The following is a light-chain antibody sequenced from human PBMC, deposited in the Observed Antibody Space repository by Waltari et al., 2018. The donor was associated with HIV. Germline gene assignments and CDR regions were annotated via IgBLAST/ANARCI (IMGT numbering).Light chain of an antibody. J-gene: IGLJ2*01. CDR1: SSDVGGYNY. Sequence: QSALPQPRSVSGSPGQSVTISCTGTSSDVGGYNYVSWYQQHPGKAPKLMIYDVSTRPSGVPDRFSGSKSGNTASLTISGLQAEDEADYYCCSYAGSYTFVVFGGGTKLTVL. CDR2: DVS. CDR3: CSYAGSYTFVV. V-gene: IGLV2-11*02.